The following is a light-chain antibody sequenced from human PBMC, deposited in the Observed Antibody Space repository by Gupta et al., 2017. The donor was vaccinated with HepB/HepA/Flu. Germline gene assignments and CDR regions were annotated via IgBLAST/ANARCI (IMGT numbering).Light chain of an antibody. CDR1: QSVSSSY. Sequence: EIVLTQSAGTLSLSPGERATLSCRASQSVSSSYLACYQQKPGQTPRLLLCGASSTSPSIPHRMSSSRSSAAFTLIISRRVPDDYVVYYCQHKSSSPFTFGSGTKVEIK. CDR2: GAS. CDR3: QHKSSSPFT. J-gene: IGKJ4*01. V-gene: IGKV3-20*01.